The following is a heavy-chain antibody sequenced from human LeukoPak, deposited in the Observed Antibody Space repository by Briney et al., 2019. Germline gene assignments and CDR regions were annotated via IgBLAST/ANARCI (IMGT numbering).Heavy chain of an antibody. V-gene: IGHV3-30*18. CDR2: ISYDGSSK. CDR3: AKGRGLSSGWADY. D-gene: IGHD6-19*01. Sequence: GRSLRLSCAASGFTFSSYGMHWVRQAPGKGLEWVAVISYDGSSKYYADSVKGRFTISRDNSKNTLYLQMNSLRAEDTAVYYCAKGRGLSSGWADYWGQGTLVTVSS. CDR1: GFTFSSYG. J-gene: IGHJ4*02.